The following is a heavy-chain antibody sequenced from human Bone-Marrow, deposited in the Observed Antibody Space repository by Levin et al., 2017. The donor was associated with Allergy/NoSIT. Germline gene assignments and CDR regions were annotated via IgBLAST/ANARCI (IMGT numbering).Heavy chain of an antibody. D-gene: IGHD3-22*01. J-gene: IGHJ2*01. Sequence: GGSLRLSCAASGFIFDQHGMSWVRQAPGKGLEWVSGINWNGDSIDYADSVKGRFTISRDNGRNSLYLQMNGMRTEDTALYYCARVRQAGYYESTGSYRVTLWYFDLWGRGTLVTVSS. CDR1: GFIFDQHG. CDR2: INWNGDSI. CDR3: ARVRQAGYYESTGSYRVTLWYFDL. V-gene: IGHV3-20*04.